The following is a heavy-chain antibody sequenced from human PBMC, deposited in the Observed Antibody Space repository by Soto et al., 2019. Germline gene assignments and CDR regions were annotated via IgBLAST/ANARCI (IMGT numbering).Heavy chain of an antibody. V-gene: IGHV5-51*01. CDR1: GYTFTNYW. CDR2: IYPGDSDT. CDR3: AASIFYYGMDV. Sequence: GESLKISCKGSGYTFTNYWIGWVRQMPGKGLEWMGIIYPGDSDTKYNPSYQGQVTISADESITTTYLQWSSLKASDTAIYYCAASIFYYGMDVWGQGTTVTVSS. J-gene: IGHJ6*02.